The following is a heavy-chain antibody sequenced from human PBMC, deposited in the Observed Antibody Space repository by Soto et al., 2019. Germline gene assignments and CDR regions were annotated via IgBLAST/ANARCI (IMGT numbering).Heavy chain of an antibody. CDR2: IIPIFGTA. D-gene: IGHD4-4*01. Sequence: QVQLVQSGAEVKKPGSSVKVSCKASGGTFSNYAISWVRQAPGQGLEWMGGIIPIFGTADYAQKFQGRVTMTADESTSTANMALSSLRSEDTAVYAWASDGGVCVYSPFDYWGQGTLVTVSS. CDR1: GGTFSNYA. V-gene: IGHV1-69*12. J-gene: IGHJ4*02. CDR3: ASDGGVCVYSPFDY.